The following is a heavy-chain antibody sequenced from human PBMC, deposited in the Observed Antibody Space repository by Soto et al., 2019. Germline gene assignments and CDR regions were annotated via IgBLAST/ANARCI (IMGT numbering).Heavy chain of an antibody. V-gene: IGHV3-64*01. CDR1: GFTFSSYA. J-gene: IGHJ6*02. D-gene: IGHD3-16*01. CDR3: ARRIQFGSGMDV. Sequence: EVQLVESGGGLVQPGGSLRLSCAASGFTFSSYAMHWVRQAPGKGLEYVSVITSNGGNTDYASSVKGRFTISRDNSKNTLYLQMGSLRAEDMAVYYCARRIQFGSGMDVWGQGTTVTVSS. CDR2: ITSNGGNT.